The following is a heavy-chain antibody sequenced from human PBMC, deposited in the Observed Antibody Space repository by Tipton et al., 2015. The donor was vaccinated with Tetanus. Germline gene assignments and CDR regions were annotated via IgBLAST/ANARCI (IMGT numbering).Heavy chain of an antibody. CDR2: IKSKTDGGTT. J-gene: IGHJ6*02. CDR3: TTVAEQWLVHYYYGMDV. Sequence: SLRLSCAASGFTFSNAWMNWVRQAPGKGLEWVGRIKSKTDGGTTDYAAPVKGRFTISRDDSKNTLYLQMNSLKTEDTAVYYCTTVAEQWLVHYYYGMDVWGQGTTVTVSS. V-gene: IGHV3-15*07. CDR1: GFTFSNAW. D-gene: IGHD6-19*01.